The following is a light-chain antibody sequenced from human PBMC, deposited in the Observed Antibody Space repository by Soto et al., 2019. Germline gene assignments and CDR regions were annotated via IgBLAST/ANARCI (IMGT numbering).Light chain of an antibody. CDR3: QQYNNWPGT. Sequence: IQMTQSPATLSVSPGERATLSCRASQSVSSNLAWYQQKPGQAPRLLIYGASTRATGIPARFSGSGSGTEFTLTISSLQSEDFAVYYCQQYNNWPGTFGQGTKVDNK. V-gene: IGKV3-15*01. J-gene: IGKJ1*01. CDR1: QSVSSN. CDR2: GAS.